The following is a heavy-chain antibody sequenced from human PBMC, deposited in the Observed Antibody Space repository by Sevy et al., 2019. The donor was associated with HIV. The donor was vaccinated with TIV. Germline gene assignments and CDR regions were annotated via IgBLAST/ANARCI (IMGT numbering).Heavy chain of an antibody. CDR1: GGSISSNNW. CDR3: ARDCGYSSGWLDY. V-gene: IGHV3-7*03. D-gene: IGHD6-19*01. CDR2: IKQDGSEK. Sequence: ETLSLTCAVSGGSISSNNWWSWVRQPPGKGLEWVANIKQDGSEKYYVDSVKGRFTISRDNAKNSLYLQMNSLRAEDTAVYYCARDCGYSSGWLDYWGQGTLVTVSS. J-gene: IGHJ4*02.